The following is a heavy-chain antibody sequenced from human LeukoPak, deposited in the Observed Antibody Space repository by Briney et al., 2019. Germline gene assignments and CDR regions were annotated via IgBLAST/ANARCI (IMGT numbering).Heavy chain of an antibody. CDR2: MNPDSGNT. Sequence: GASVKVSCKASGYTFTSYDINWVRQATGQGLEWMGWMNPDSGNTGYGEKFQGRVTMTRNTSIGTAYMELSSLISEDTAVYYCARGRDSGSYLQAENSQPFYWGQGTLVTVSS. V-gene: IGHV1-8*01. D-gene: IGHD3-10*01. CDR3: ARGRDSGSYLQAENSQPFY. J-gene: IGHJ4*02. CDR1: GYTFTSYD.